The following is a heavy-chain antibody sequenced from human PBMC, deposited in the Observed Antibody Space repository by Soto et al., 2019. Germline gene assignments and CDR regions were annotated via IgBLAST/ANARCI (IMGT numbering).Heavy chain of an antibody. V-gene: IGHV3-23*01. J-gene: IGHJ4*02. Sequence: EVQLLEFGGGSVQPGGSRRLSCAASGFTSNVYAMTWVRQAPGKGLEWVASISNNGGRTFYADSVKGRFTVSRDNSALFLQMNSLRAEDTAIYYCGRTTFPPSYSSGWYPDYWGQGTLVTVAS. D-gene: IGHD6-19*01. CDR1: GFTSNVYA. CDR3: GRTTFPPSYSSGWYPDY. CDR2: ISNNGGRT.